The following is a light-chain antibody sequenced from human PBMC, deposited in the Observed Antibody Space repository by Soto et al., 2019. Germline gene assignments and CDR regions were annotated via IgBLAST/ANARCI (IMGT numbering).Light chain of an antibody. CDR2: AAS. Sequence: DIQMTQSPSSLSASIGDRVTITCRTSHNISSHLNWYQQKPGKAPKLLIYAASSLQGGVPSGFSGSGSGTDLTLTITSLQPEDFATYYCQQSFSTPYTFGQGTKLQIK. J-gene: IGKJ2*01. CDR1: HNISSH. CDR3: QQSFSTPYT. V-gene: IGKV1-39*01.